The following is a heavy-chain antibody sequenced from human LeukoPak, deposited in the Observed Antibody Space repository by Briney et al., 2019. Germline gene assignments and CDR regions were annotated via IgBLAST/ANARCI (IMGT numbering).Heavy chain of an antibody. Sequence: SETLSLTCTVSGGSISSYYWSWIRQPAGKGLEWIGRIYTSGSTNYNPSLKSRVTMSVDTSKNQFSLKLSSVTAADTAVYYCARGAAWGSPNWFDPWGQGTLVTDSS. CDR3: ARGAAWGSPNWFDP. CDR1: GGSISSYY. D-gene: IGHD3-16*01. J-gene: IGHJ5*02. CDR2: IYTSGST. V-gene: IGHV4-4*07.